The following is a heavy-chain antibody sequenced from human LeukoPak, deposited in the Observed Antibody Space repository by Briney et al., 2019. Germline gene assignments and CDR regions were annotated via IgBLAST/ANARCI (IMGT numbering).Heavy chain of an antibody. V-gene: IGHV1-2*02. CDR2: LNPSTGGT. CDR3: ATYRQVLLPFES. Sequence: RVASVKVSCKASGYIFTNYYIHWVRQAPGQGLEWMGWLNPSTGGTDFAQKFQGRVTLTRDTSLTTAYMDLTSLSSDDTAVYYCATYRQVLLPFESWGQGTLVTVSS. CDR1: GYIFTNYY. J-gene: IGHJ4*02. D-gene: IGHD2-8*02.